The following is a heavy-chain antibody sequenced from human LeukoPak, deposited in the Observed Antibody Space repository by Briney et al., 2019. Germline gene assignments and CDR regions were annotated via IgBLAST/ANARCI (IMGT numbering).Heavy chain of an antibody. Sequence: GWSLRLSCASSGFTFISYTMSGVRQPPGNGLDWDSTITTSDGNTYYADSVKGRFTVSRDNSKNTLFLQMNSLRAEDTAVYYCAKDGGLWVSAHWGDSWGRGTLVTVSS. CDR3: AKDGGLWVSAHWGDS. V-gene: IGHV3-23*01. D-gene: IGHD7-27*01. J-gene: IGHJ4*02. CDR2: ITTSDGNT. CDR1: GFTFISYT.